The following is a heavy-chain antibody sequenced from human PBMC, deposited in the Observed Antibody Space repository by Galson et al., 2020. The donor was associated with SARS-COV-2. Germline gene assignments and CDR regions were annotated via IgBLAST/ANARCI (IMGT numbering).Heavy chain of an antibody. D-gene: IGHD3-22*01. V-gene: IGHV4-38-2*02. CDR3: ARQGVNMIVLGAVPGWYFDL. J-gene: IGHJ2*01. CDR1: GYSVSTTNY. Sequence: SETLSLTCTVSGYSVSTTNYWGWVRQPPGRGLEWIGSVYPSGTPYYNPSLKSRVTISVDTSKNQFSLRLDSVTAADTALYYCARQGVNMIVLGAVPGWYFDLWGRGTLVTVSS. CDR2: VYPSGTP.